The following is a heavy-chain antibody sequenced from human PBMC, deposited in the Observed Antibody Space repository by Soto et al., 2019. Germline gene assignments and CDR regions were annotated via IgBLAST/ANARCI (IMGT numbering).Heavy chain of an antibody. V-gene: IGHV1-3*01. CDR1: VYTFTSYA. D-gene: IGHD2-2*01. J-gene: IGHJ4*02. CDR3: ARLSSRDY. Sequence: ASVKVSRKAYVYTFTSYAMHWVRQAPGQRLEWMGWINAGNGNTKYSQKFQGRVTITRDISASTAYMELSSLRSEDTAVYYCARLSSRDYWGQGTLVTVSS. CDR2: INAGNGNT.